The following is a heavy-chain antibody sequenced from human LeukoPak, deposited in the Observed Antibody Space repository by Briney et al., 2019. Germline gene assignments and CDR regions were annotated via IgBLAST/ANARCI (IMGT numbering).Heavy chain of an antibody. D-gene: IGHD7-27*01. Sequence: GGSLRLSCEISGYYFRNAYLNWVRQAQGKGLEWVGRIKSNPDGGTTEYAAPVKGRFTISRDDSVNTMYLQMNDLKTEDTAVYYCTRAWAPDYWGQGTLVTVSS. J-gene: IGHJ4*02. CDR1: GYYFRNAY. CDR3: TRAWAPDY. CDR2: IKSNPDGGTT. V-gene: IGHV3-15*01.